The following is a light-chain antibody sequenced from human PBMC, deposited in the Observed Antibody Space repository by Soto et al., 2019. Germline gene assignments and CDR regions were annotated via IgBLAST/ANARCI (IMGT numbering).Light chain of an antibody. CDR3: LQHHTYPWA. Sequence: DIQMNSSPSSLPASGGDRVTITCRASQGIRSDLGWYQQPPRKAPKRLIYDASSLQSGVPSRFSGSGFGTEFTLTICSLQPEDFAPYFSLQHHTYPWASGQGTKVDI. CDR1: QGIRSD. V-gene: IGKV1-17*01. J-gene: IGKJ1*01. CDR2: DAS.